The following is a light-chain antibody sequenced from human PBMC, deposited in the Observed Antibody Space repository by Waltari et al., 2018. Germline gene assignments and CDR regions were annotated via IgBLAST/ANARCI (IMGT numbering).Light chain of an antibody. V-gene: IGLV2-14*01. CDR1: SSDIGAYHY. CDR3: ASYTSGSTHVA. J-gene: IGLJ2*01. Sequence: QSALTQPASVSGSPGQSITISCTGTSSDIGAYHYVSWYQQFPGKAPKLIIYDVSKRPSWVSNRFSGSTSGDSASLTISGLQVDDEAHYHCASYTSGSTHVAFGGGTQVTVL. CDR2: DVS.